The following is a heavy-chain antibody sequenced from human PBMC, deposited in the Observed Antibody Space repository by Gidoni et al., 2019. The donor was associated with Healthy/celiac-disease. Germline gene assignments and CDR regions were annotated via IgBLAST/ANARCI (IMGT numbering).Heavy chain of an antibody. Sequence: QVQLVESGGGVVQPGRSLRLSCAASGFTFSSYGMHWVGQAPGKGLEWVAVISYDGSNKYYADSVKGRFTISRDNSKNTLYLQMNSLRAEDTAVYYCAKDQMYSSSSYYYYGMDVWGQGTTVTVSS. CDR3: AKDQMYSSSSYYYYGMDV. CDR1: GFTFSSYG. CDR2: ISYDGSNK. V-gene: IGHV3-30*18. J-gene: IGHJ6*02. D-gene: IGHD6-6*01.